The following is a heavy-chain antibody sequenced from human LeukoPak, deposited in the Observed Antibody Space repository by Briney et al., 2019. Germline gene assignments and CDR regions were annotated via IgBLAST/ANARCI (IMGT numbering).Heavy chain of an antibody. CDR3: ARTSSWYAGAWFDS. J-gene: IGHJ5*01. V-gene: IGHV4-39*01. CDR2: IYFSGTP. Sequence: SETLSLTCTVSRGSIRTADYYWAWVRQPPGEGLERLGSIYFSGTPYFNPSLKSRVAVSIDTSKNQFSLKVTSVNASDTAVYFCARTSSWYAGAWFDSWGQGTLVTVSS. D-gene: IGHD6-13*01. CDR1: RGSIRTADYY.